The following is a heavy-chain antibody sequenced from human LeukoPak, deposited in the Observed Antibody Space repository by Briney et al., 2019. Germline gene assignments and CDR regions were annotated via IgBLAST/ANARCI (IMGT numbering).Heavy chain of an antibody. D-gene: IGHD3-10*01. Sequence: ASVKVSCKASGYTFTSYDINWVRQATGQGLEWMGWMNPNSGNTGYAQKFQGRVTMTRDTSISTAYMELSRLRSDDTAVYYCASRLNPLLWFGELSPHDYYYYYMDVWGKGTTVTISS. CDR2: MNPNSGNT. V-gene: IGHV1-8*02. CDR3: ASRLNPLLWFGELSPHDYYYYYMDV. J-gene: IGHJ6*03. CDR1: GYTFTSYD.